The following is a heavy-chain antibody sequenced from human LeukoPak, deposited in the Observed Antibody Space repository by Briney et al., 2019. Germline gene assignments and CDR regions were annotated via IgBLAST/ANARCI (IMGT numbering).Heavy chain of an antibody. V-gene: IGHV1-69*05. J-gene: IGHJ5*02. CDR2: IIPIFGTA. Sequence: SVKVSCRASGGTFSSYAISWVRQAPGQGLEWMGGIIPIFGTANYAQKFQGRVTITTDESTSTAYMELSSLRSEDTAVYYCARESSIAAAGTYNWFDPGARKSWSPSPQ. D-gene: IGHD6-13*01. CDR1: GGTFSSYA. CDR3: ARESSIAAAGTYNWFDP.